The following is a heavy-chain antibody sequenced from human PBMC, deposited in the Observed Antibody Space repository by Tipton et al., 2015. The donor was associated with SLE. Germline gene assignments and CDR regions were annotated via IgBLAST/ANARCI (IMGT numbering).Heavy chain of an antibody. D-gene: IGHD1-20*01. CDR1: GGSISSYY. V-gene: IGHV4-4*07. Sequence: TLSLTCTVSGGSISSYYWSWIRQPVGKGLAWIGGIYTSGSTNYNPSLKSRVTMSVDTSKNQFSLKLSSVTAADTAVYYCARDQDNWSPALFDIWGQGTMVTVSS. CDR2: IYTSGST. J-gene: IGHJ3*02. CDR3: ARDQDNWSPALFDI.